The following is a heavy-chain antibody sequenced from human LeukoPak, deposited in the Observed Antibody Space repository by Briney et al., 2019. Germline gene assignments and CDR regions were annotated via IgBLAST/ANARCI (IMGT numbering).Heavy chain of an antibody. V-gene: IGHV3-53*01. D-gene: IGHD3-3*01. CDR3: ARGRYDFWSGYPDAFDI. Sequence: GGSLRLSCAASGFTFSSYWMHWVRQAPGKGLVWVSVIYSGGSTYYADSVKGRFTISRDNSKNTLYLQMNSLRAEDTAVYYCARGRYDFWSGYPDAFDIWGQGTMVTVSS. CDR2: IYSGGST. CDR1: GFTFSSYW. J-gene: IGHJ3*02.